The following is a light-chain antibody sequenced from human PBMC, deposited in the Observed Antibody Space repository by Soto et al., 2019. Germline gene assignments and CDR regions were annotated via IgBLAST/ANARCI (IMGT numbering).Light chain of an antibody. J-gene: IGKJ1*01. CDR3: QQYNDWPRT. Sequence: EIVMTQSPATLSVSPGERATLSCRASQSVSSNLAWYQQKPGQAPRLLIYGASTRATGIPARFSGSGSGTAFALTISRLQSEDFAVYYCQQYNDWPRTFGKGTKVDIK. CDR2: GAS. V-gene: IGKV3-15*01. CDR1: QSVSSN.